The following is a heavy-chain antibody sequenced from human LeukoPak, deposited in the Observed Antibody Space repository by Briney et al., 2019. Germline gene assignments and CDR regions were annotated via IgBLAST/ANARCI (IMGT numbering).Heavy chain of an antibody. CDR2: IYHSGST. V-gene: IGHV4-30-2*01. Sequence: SQTLSLTCTVSGGSISSGGYYWSWIRQPPGKGLEWIGYIYHSGSTFHNPSLKSRVTISVDRSKNQFSLKLSSVTAADTAVYYCASAGTTSAFDIWGQGTMVTVSS. J-gene: IGHJ3*02. D-gene: IGHD1-7*01. CDR3: ASAGTTSAFDI. CDR1: GGSISSGGYY.